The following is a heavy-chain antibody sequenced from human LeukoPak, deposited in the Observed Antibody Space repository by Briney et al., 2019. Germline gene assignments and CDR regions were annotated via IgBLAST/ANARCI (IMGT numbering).Heavy chain of an antibody. CDR3: ARAPYDSTGYETPLAFDI. Sequence: GGSLRLSCAVSGFTVSSNYMSWVRQAPGKGLEWVSVIYSGGTTFYADSVKGRFTISRDNAKNSLYLQMNSLRAEDTAVYYCARAPYDSTGYETPLAFDIWGQGTMVTVSS. CDR1: GFTVSSNY. J-gene: IGHJ3*02. V-gene: IGHV3-53*01. CDR2: IYSGGTT. D-gene: IGHD3-22*01.